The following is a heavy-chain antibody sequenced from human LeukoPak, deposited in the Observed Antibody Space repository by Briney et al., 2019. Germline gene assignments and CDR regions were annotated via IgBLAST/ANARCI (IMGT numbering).Heavy chain of an antibody. CDR2: IWYDGSNK. Sequence: PGGSLRLSCAASGFTFSSYGMHWLRQAPGKGLEWVAVIWYDGSNKYYADSVRGRFTISRDNSKNTLYLQMNSLRAEDTAVYYCARDYCGGDCYSFDPWGQGTLVTVSS. CDR3: ARDYCGGDCYSFDP. CDR1: GFTFSSYG. V-gene: IGHV3-33*01. J-gene: IGHJ5*02. D-gene: IGHD2-21*01.